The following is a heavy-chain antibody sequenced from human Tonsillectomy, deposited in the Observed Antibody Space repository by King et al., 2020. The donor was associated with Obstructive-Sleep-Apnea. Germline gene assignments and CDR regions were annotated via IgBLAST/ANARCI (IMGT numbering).Heavy chain of an antibody. V-gene: IGHV3-48*04. D-gene: IGHD5-24*01. J-gene: IGHJ4*02. CDR2: ISSTVTI. CDR1: GFVFSAYS. Sequence: VQLVESGGGLVQPGGPLRLSCAASGFVFSAYSMNWVRQAPGKGLEWGSYISSTVTIYYADSVKGRFTISRDNAKNSLYLQMNSLRAEDTAVYYCSSVPRWLRSFDFWGQGSLVTVSS. CDR3: SSVPRWLRSFDF.